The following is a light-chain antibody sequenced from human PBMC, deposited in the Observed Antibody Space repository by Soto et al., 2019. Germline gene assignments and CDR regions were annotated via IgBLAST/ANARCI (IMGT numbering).Light chain of an antibody. Sequence: LQMTQSPSSLSASVGDRVTITCQASQSVNNYLNWYQQKPGRAPKLLIYDASTLEAGVPSRFSGSGSETEFSLTIRALQPEDFATYYCQQHSRYPLTFGGGTKVDIK. CDR2: DAS. V-gene: IGKV1-33*01. CDR1: QSVNNY. J-gene: IGKJ4*01. CDR3: QQHSRYPLT.